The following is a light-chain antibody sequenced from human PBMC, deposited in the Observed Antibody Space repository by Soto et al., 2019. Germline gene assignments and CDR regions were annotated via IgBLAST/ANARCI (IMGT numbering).Light chain of an antibody. Sequence: LTQPAAVAATPGGSIASACTGASSEVGGYNYVSWYQQHPGKAPKLVIYGVTYRPSVVSARFSGSKFQNTASLTISGLQAEDEADYYCSSFRSGSVVLFGGGTKVTVL. CDR2: GVT. J-gene: IGLJ3*02. V-gene: IGLV2-14*01. CDR1: SSEVGGYNY. CDR3: SSFRSGSVVL.